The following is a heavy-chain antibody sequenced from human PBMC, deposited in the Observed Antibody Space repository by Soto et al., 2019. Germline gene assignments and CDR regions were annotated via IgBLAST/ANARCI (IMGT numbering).Heavy chain of an antibody. CDR2: IYYSGST. Sequence: SETLSLTCTVSGGSISSHYWSLLRQPPGKGLEWIGYIYYSGSTNYNPSLKSRVTISVDTSKNQFSLKLSSVTAADTAVYYCARTLYSYGPRFDYWGQGTLVTVSS. J-gene: IGHJ4*02. CDR3: ARTLYSYGPRFDY. D-gene: IGHD5-18*01. V-gene: IGHV4-59*11. CDR1: GGSISSHY.